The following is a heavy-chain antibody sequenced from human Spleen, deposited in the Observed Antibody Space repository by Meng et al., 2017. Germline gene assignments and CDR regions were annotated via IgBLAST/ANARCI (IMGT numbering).Heavy chain of an antibody. CDR2: LSFDGRMK. Sequence: GESLKISCAASGFNFSTYAMHWVRQAPGKGLEWVAVLSFDGRMKYYSDSVKGRFTISRDNSKNTLFLQMNSLRAEDTAVYYCARVLDTMVRGVIMPYYFDYWGQGKQVDVAS. J-gene: IGHJ4*01. CDR1: GFNFSTYA. D-gene: IGHD3-10*01. CDR3: ARVLDTMVRGVIMPYYFDY. V-gene: IGHV3-30*04.